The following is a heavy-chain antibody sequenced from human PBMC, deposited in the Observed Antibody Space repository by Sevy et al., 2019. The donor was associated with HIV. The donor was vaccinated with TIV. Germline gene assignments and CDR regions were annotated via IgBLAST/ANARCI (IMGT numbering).Heavy chain of an antibody. CDR1: GGSFSGYY. J-gene: IGHJ1*01. D-gene: IGHD3-22*01. CDR2: INHSGST. Sequence: SETLSLTCAVYGGSFSGYYWSWIRQPPGKGLEWIGEINHSGSTNYNPSLKSRVTISVDTSKNQFSLKLSSVTAADTAVYYCAREAARNYYDSRGYLRWGQCTLVTVSS. V-gene: IGHV4-34*01. CDR3: AREAARNYYDSRGYLR.